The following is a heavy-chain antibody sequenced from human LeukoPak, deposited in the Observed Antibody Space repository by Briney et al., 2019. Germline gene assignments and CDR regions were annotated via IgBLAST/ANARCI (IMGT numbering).Heavy chain of an antibody. V-gene: IGHV3-48*01. Sequence: GGSLRLSCAASGFTFSSYSMNWVRHAPGGGREWGSYISSSGSVIDYADSVKGRFTISRDNAKNSLYLQMNSLRVEDTAVYYCATARGYSYGYSDYWGKGTLVTVSS. J-gene: IGHJ4*02. CDR2: ISSSGSVI. CDR1: GFTFSSYS. D-gene: IGHD5-18*01. CDR3: ATARGYSYGYSDY.